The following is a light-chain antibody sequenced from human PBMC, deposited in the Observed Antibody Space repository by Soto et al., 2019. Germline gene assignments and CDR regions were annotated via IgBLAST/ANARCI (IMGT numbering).Light chain of an antibody. CDR3: QQSYATPYT. J-gene: IGKJ2*01. CDR1: QNIITD. V-gene: IGKV1-39*01. Sequence: DIQMTQSPSSLSASVGDRVTITCRANQNIITDLNWYQQQPGEAPKLLLYAASILQSGAPSRFAGSGSGADFTLTISSLQAEDFATYWCQQSYATPYTFGRGTNLEIK. CDR2: AAS.